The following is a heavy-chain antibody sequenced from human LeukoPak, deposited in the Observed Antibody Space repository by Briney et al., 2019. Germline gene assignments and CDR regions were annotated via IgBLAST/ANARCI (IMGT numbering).Heavy chain of an antibody. CDR3: ARDLAVTTSYYYYYGMDV. V-gene: IGHV3-21*01. D-gene: IGHD4-11*01. CDR1: GFTFSSYS. Sequence: GGSLRLSCAASGFTFSSYSMNWVPQAPGKGLEWVSSISSSSSYIYYAESVKGRFTISRDNAKNSLYLQMNGLRAEDTAVYYCARDLAVTTSYYYYYGMDVWGQGTTVTVSS. CDR2: ISSSSSYI. J-gene: IGHJ6*02.